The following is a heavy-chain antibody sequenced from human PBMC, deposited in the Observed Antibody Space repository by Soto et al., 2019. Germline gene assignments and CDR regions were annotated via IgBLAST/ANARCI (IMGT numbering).Heavy chain of an antibody. D-gene: IGHD3-10*01. CDR1: GGSISSGDDY. CDR3: ARDHGWTGYYYGSGSYYNYYGMDV. CDR2: IYYSGST. V-gene: IGHV4-30-4*01. Sequence: PSETLSLTCTVSGGSISSGDDYWSWIRQPPGKGLEWIGYIYYSGSTYYNPSLKSRVTISVDTSKNQFSLKLSSVTAADTAVYYCARDHGWTGYYYGSGSYYNYYGMDVWGQGTTVTVS. J-gene: IGHJ6*02.